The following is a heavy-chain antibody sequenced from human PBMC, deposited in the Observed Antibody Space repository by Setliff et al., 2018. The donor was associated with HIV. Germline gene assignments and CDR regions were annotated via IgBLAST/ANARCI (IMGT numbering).Heavy chain of an antibody. CDR2: IRFDGSNR. V-gene: IGHV3-30*02. D-gene: IGHD2-15*01. CDR1: EVRFRNYG. J-gene: IGHJ6*03. CDR3: AKEGPLAGGPEGYYMEF. Sequence: GGSLRLSCAASEVRFRNYGMHWVRQAPGKGLEWVAFIRFDGSNRYYGDSVKGRFTISRDKSKNTLYLQMTSLRTEDTAVYYCAKEGPLAGGPEGYYMEFCGKGTTVTVSS.